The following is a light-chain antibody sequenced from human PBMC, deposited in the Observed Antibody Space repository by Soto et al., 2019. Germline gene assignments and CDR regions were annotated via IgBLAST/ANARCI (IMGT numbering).Light chain of an antibody. J-gene: IGKJ5*01. Sequence: EIVLTQSPVTLSFSPCEIATLSCSSSQSVSSSYLAWYQQKPGQAPRLLIYGASGRAAGIPDRFSGSGSGTDFTLTISSLEPKDFAVYYCQQRSNWPITFGQGTRLEIK. V-gene: IGKV3D-20*02. CDR1: QSVSSSY. CDR3: QQRSNWPIT. CDR2: GAS.